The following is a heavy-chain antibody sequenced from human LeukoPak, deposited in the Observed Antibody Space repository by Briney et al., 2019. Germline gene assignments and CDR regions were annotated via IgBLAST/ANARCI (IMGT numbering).Heavy chain of an antibody. CDR1: GGSISSSSYY. Sequence: KSSETLSLTCTVSGGSISSSSYYWGWTRQPPGKGLEWIGSIYYSGSTYYNPSLKSRVTVSVDTSKNQFSLKLSSVTAADTAVYYCARHLSSDSFAYFDYWGQGTLVTVSS. V-gene: IGHV4-39*01. CDR3: ARHLSSDSFAYFDY. J-gene: IGHJ4*02. CDR2: IYYSGST. D-gene: IGHD3-22*01.